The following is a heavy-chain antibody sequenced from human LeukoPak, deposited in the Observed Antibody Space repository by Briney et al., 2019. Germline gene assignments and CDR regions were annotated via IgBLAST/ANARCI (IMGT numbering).Heavy chain of an antibody. CDR2: INHSGST. CDR3: ARGRIAAAAYFQH. Sequence: SETLSFTCAVYGGSFSGYYWSWIRQPPGKGLEWIGEINHSGSTNYNPSLKSRVTISVDTSKNQFSLKLSSVTAADTAVYYCARGRIAAAAYFQHWGQGTLVTVSS. V-gene: IGHV4-34*01. J-gene: IGHJ1*01. CDR1: GGSFSGYY. D-gene: IGHD6-13*01.